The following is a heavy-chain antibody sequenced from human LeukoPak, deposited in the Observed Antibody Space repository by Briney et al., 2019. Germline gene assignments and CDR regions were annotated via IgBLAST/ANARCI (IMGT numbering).Heavy chain of an antibody. D-gene: IGHD5-12*01. CDR1: GFTFSTYG. J-gene: IGHJ5*02. CDR2: ISNDGSNK. Sequence: GGSLRLSCAASGFTFSTYGMHWVRQAPGKGLEWVAGISNDGSNKLYTDSVKGRFTISRDNSKNTLYLQMNSLRAEDTAVYYCARSDVDMAAWGQGTLVTVSS. V-gene: IGHV3-30*03. CDR3: ARSDVDMAA.